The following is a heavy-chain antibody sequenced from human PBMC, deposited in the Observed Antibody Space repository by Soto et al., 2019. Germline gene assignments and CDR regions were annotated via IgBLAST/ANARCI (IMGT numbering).Heavy chain of an antibody. D-gene: IGHD3-10*01. CDR3: SREDYYGPGSIDY. CDR2: ISSSSITI. J-gene: IGHJ4*02. CDR1: GFTFSGYA. V-gene: IGHV3-48*02. Sequence: GGSLRLSCAASGFTFSGYAMSWVRQAPGKGLEWVSYISSSSITIFYPDSVKGRFTISRDNAKNSLYLQMNSLRDDGTAIYYWSREDYYGPGSIDYWGPGTLVPVSS.